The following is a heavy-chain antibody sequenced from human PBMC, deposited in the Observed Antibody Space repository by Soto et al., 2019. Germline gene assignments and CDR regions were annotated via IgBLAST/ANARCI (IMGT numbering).Heavy chain of an antibody. J-gene: IGHJ2*01. CDR2: IYYSGST. CDR1: GGSISSSSYY. V-gene: IGHV4-39*01. CDR3: ARIAVAGTGYFAL. D-gene: IGHD6-19*01. Sequence: QLQLQESGPGLAKPSETLSLTCTVSGGSISSSSYYWGWIRQPPGKGLEWIGSIYYSGSTYYNPSLKSRVPISVDTSKNQFSLTLSSVTAADTAVYYCARIAVAGTGYFALWGRGTLVTVSS.